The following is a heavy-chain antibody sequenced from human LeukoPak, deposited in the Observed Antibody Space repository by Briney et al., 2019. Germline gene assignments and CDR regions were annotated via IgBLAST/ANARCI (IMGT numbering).Heavy chain of an antibody. CDR1: GLNFHRYW. Sequence: GGPLRLSCAASGLNFHRYWMTWVRQAPGKGLEWVANINQDGSEKFHVDSVRGRFTISRDNAKNSLYLQMNSLRTEDTAVYYCARHLKTDFWSGYYAVWGQGTLVTVSS. CDR3: ARHLKTDFWSGYYAV. CDR2: INQDGSEK. J-gene: IGHJ4*02. V-gene: IGHV3-7*01. D-gene: IGHD3-3*01.